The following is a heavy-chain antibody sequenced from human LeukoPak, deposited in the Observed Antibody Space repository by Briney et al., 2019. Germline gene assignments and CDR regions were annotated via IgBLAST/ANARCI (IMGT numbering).Heavy chain of an antibody. V-gene: IGHV1-2*04. Sequence: ASVKVSCKASGYTFTGYYMHWVRQAPGQGLEWMGRINPNSGGTNYAQKFQGWVTMTRDTSISTAYMELSRLRSDDTAVYYCARGGGSHRYCSGGSCYSVLDYWGQGTLVTVSS. CDR1: GYTFTGYY. J-gene: IGHJ4*02. CDR2: INPNSGGT. D-gene: IGHD2-15*01. CDR3: ARGGGSHRYCSGGSCYSVLDY.